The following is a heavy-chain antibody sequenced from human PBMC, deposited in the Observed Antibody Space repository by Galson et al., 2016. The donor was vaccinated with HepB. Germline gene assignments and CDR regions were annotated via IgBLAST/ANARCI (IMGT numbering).Heavy chain of an antibody. V-gene: IGHV4-30-4*08. Sequence: TLSLTCTVSGGSISSGDYYWTWIRQPPGKGLEWIGYIYYSGSTEYNESLKSRISMSVDTSKNQFSLKLTSVTAADTAVYYCATRHFLSGYYVHWGQGAQVTVSS. D-gene: IGHD3-3*02. J-gene: IGHJ4*02. CDR1: GGSISSGDYY. CDR3: ATRHFLSGYYVH. CDR2: IYYSGST.